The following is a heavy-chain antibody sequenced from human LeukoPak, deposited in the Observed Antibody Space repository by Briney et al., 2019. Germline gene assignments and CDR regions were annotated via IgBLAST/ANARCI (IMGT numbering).Heavy chain of an antibody. D-gene: IGHD3-10*01. V-gene: IGHV3-30*02. CDR1: GFSFSSYS. J-gene: IGHJ4*02. CDR3: AKDKSMVRELDY. Sequence: EGSLRLSCAASGFSFSSYSMNWVRQAPGKGLEWLAFIQSDGRNQYYADSVKGQFTISRDNSKNTLFLQMNNLRAEDTAVYYCAKDKSMVRELDYWGQGTLVTVSS. CDR2: IQSDGRNQ.